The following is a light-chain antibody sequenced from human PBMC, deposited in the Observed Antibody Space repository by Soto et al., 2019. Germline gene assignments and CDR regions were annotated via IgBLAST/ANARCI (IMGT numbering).Light chain of an antibody. CDR2: WAS. CDR1: QSVLYSSNNKNY. Sequence: DIVMTQSPDSLAVSLGERATINCKSSQSVLYSSNNKNYLAWYQQKPGQPPKLLIYWASTRESGVPDRFSGSGSGTDFTLTISSLQAEDVAVYSCQQYYSPPPTFGQGTKVDI. V-gene: IGKV4-1*01. J-gene: IGKJ1*01. CDR3: QQYYSPPPT.